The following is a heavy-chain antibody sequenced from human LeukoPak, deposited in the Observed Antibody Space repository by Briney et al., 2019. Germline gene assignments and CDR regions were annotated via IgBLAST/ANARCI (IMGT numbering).Heavy chain of an antibody. CDR3: ARTTNVREYYYYYGMDV. D-gene: IGHD1-14*01. J-gene: IGHJ6*02. V-gene: IGHV3-11*01. CDR2: ISSSGSTI. Sequence: PGGSLRLSCAASGFTFSDYYMSWIRQAPGKGLEWVSYISSSGSTIYYADSVKGRFTISRDNAKNSLYLQMNSLRAEDTAVYYCARTTNVREYYYYYGMDVWAQGTLVTVSS. CDR1: GFTFSDYY.